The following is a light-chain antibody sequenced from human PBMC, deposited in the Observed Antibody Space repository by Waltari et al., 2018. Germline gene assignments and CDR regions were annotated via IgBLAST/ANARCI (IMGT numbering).Light chain of an antibody. Sequence: DIVMTQSPDSLAVSLGERATINCRSSQSILSGSDNKNYLVWYQQKPGQPPKLLISWASTRESGVPDRSSGGGSGTDFSLTISSLQAEDVAVYYCQQCYSSPLTFGGGTKVEIK. V-gene: IGKV4-1*01. J-gene: IGKJ4*01. CDR3: QQCYSSPLT. CDR2: WAS. CDR1: QSILSGSDNKNY.